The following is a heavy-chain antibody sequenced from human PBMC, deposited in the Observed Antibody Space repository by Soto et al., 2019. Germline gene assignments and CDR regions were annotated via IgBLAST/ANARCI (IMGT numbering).Heavy chain of an antibody. Sequence: GGSLRLSCAASGFTFNNYNMHWVRQATGKGLEWVSGIGTAGDTYYPGSVEGRFTISRENARNSLEPHMTSLRAEDTAVYYCARGACSSTSCSVIYYYGMDVWGQGTTVTVSS. V-gene: IGHV3-13*01. CDR1: GFTFNNYN. CDR3: ARGACSSTSCSVIYYYGMDV. D-gene: IGHD2-2*01. J-gene: IGHJ6*02. CDR2: IGTAGDT.